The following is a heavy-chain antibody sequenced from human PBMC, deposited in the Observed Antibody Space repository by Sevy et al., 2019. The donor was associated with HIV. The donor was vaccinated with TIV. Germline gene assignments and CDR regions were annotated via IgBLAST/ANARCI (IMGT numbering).Heavy chain of an antibody. D-gene: IGHD1-26*01. CDR2: IRQDGSDK. V-gene: IGHV3-7*01. CDR3: ARGVGFDC. J-gene: IGHJ4*02. Sequence: GGSLRLSCAASGFTFSPYWMTWVRQAPGKGLEWVANIRQDGSDKYYVDSVKGRFTISRDNAKNALYLQMNSLRADDTAMYYCARGVGFDCWGQGALVTVSS. CDR1: GFTFSPYW.